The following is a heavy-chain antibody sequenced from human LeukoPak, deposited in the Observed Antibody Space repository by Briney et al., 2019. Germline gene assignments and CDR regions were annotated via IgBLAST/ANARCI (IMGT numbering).Heavy chain of an antibody. CDR2: ISDSGGST. Sequence: EGSLRLSCAASGFTFSSYGMSWVRQAPGKGLEWVSAISDSGGSTYYADSVKGRFTVSRDNSKNTLYLQMNSLRAEDTAVYYCAKDSQPYYYDSSTYYFDYWGQGTLVTVSS. D-gene: IGHD3-22*01. CDR3: AKDSQPYYYDSSTYYFDY. J-gene: IGHJ4*02. CDR1: GFTFSSYG. V-gene: IGHV3-23*01.